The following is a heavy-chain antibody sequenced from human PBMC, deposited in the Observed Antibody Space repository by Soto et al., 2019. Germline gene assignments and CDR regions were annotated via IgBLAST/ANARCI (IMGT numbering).Heavy chain of an antibody. CDR2: INSDGSST. Sequence: PGGSLRLSCAASGFTFSSYWMHWVRQAPGKGLVWVSRINSDGSSTSYADSVKGRFTISRDNAKNTLYLQMNSLRAEDTAVYYCASGSSYGPDDYWGQGTLVTVSS. CDR1: GFTFSSYW. J-gene: IGHJ4*02. D-gene: IGHD5-18*01. V-gene: IGHV3-74*01. CDR3: ASGSSYGPDDY.